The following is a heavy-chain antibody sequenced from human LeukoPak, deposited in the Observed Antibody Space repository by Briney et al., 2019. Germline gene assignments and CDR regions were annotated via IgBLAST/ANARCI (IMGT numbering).Heavy chain of an antibody. Sequence: HPGGSLRLSCAASGFTFSSYAMSWVRQAPGKGLEWVSAISGSGGSTYCADSVKGRFTISRDNSKNTLYLQMNSLRAEDTAVYYCAKGRIAAAGTDYWGQGTLVTVSS. J-gene: IGHJ4*02. CDR3: AKGRIAAAGTDY. V-gene: IGHV3-23*01. CDR1: GFTFSSYA. D-gene: IGHD6-13*01. CDR2: ISGSGGST.